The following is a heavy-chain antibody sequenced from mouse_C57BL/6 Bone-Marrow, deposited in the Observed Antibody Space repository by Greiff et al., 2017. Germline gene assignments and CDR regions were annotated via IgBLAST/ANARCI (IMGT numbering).Heavy chain of an antibody. V-gene: IGHV1-54*01. J-gene: IGHJ2*01. CDR1: GYAFTNYL. CDR3: ARLGPYPYYFDY. Sequence: VKLMESGAELVRPGTSVKVSCKASGYAFTNYLIEWVKQRPGQGLEWIGVINPGSGGTNYNEKFKGKATLTADKSSSPAYMQLSSLTSEDSAVYFCARLGPYPYYFDYWGQGTTLTVSS. D-gene: IGHD2-10*01. CDR2: INPGSGGT.